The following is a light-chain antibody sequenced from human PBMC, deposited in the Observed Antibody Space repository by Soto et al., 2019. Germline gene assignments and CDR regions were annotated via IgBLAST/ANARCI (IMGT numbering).Light chain of an antibody. V-gene: IGKV3-20*01. J-gene: IGKJ4*01. CDR2: DAS. Sequence: PGERATLSCRASQSVSSYLAWYQQKPGQAPRLLIYDASNRATDIPDRFSGSGSRSDFTLTISRLDPEDFAVYYCAAYCSSQLTFGGPTK. CDR3: AAYCSSQLT. CDR1: QSVSSY.